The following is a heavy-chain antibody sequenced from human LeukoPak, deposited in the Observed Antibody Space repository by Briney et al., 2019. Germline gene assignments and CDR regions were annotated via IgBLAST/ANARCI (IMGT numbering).Heavy chain of an antibody. D-gene: IGHD2-15*01. CDR3: ARDLCSGGSCYLDY. CDR2: ISSSSSTI. J-gene: IGHJ4*02. Sequence: SGGSLRLSCAASGFTFSSYSMNWVRQAPGKGLEWVSYISSSSSTIYYADSVKGRFTISRDNAKNSLYLQMNSLRAEDTAVYYCARDLCSGGSCYLDYWGQGTLVTVSS. CDR1: GFTFSSYS. V-gene: IGHV3-48*04.